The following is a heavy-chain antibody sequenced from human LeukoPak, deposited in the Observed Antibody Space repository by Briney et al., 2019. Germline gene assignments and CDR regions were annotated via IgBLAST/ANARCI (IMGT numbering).Heavy chain of an antibody. V-gene: IGHV4-59*08. D-gene: IGHD3-16*01. CDR1: GGSISSYY. CDR3: ATFYDLIPVGGFDP. Sequence: SETLSLTCTVSGGSISSYYWSWIRQPPGKGLEWIGYIYYSGSTNYNPSLKSRVTISVDTSKNQFSLKLSSVTAADTAVYYCATFYDLIPVGGFDPWGQGTLVTVSS. J-gene: IGHJ5*02. CDR2: IYYSGST.